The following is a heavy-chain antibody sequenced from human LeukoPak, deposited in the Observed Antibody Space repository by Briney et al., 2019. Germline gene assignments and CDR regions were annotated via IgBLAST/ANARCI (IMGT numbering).Heavy chain of an antibody. CDR3: ARDPINIAPAGNGFDH. J-gene: IGHJ4*02. CDR1: GFTFSSYS. Sequence: GESLRLSCAASGFTFSSYSMNWGRQAPGKGLELVSSISSSSGYIYYADSVKGRFTIYRDNAKNSLYLQMNSLRAEDTAVYYCARDPINIAPAGNGFDHWGQGTLVPVSS. V-gene: IGHV3-21*01. D-gene: IGHD6-13*01. CDR2: ISSSSGYI.